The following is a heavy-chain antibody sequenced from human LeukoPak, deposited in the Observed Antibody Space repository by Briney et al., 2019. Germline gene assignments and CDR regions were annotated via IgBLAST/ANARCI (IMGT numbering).Heavy chain of an antibody. Sequence: NPSETLSLTCTVSGGSITSSNNYWGWIRQTPGKGLEWIGTIYYSGNTYYSPSLKSRVTMSVDTSKNQFSLKLSSVTAADTAVYYCAREGFAGSWFDPWGQGTLVTVSS. D-gene: IGHD2-15*01. CDR3: AREGFAGSWFDP. CDR2: IYYSGNT. CDR1: GGSITSSNNY. J-gene: IGHJ5*02. V-gene: IGHV4-39*07.